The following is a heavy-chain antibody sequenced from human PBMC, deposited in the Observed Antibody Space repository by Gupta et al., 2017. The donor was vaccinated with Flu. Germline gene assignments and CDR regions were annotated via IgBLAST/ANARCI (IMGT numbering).Heavy chain of an antibody. J-gene: IGHJ4*02. CDR3: ARGLYCSSTSCYPDYFDY. CDR1: GGSLSSGDYY. D-gene: IGHD2-2*01. Sequence: QVQLQESGPGLVKPSQTLSLTCTVSGGSLSSGDYYWRWIRQPPGTALAGLGYIHYRGSTDYNPSLKSRVTISVDTSKIQFSLKLSSVTAADTAVYYCARGLYCSSTSCYPDYFDYWGQGTLVTVSS. V-gene: IGHV4-30-4*01. CDR2: IHYRGST.